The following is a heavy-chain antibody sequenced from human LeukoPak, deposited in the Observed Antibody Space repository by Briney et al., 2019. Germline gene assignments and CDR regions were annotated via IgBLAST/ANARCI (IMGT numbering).Heavy chain of an antibody. J-gene: IGHJ1*01. CDR1: GFTFSSYG. CDR3: AKVATIFGVLRRDLQH. CDR2: IRYDGSNK. V-gene: IGHV3-30*02. Sequence: GGSLRLSCAASGFTFSSYGMHWVRQAPGKGLEWVAFIRYDGSNKYYADSVKGRFTISRDNSKNTLYLQMNSLRAEDTAVYYCAKVATIFGVLRRDLQHWGQGTLVTVSA. D-gene: IGHD3-3*01.